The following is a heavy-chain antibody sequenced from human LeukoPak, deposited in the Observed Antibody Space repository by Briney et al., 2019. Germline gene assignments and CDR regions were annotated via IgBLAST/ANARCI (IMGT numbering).Heavy chain of an antibody. D-gene: IGHD3-9*01. J-gene: IGHJ6*03. V-gene: IGHV1-18*01. CDR2: ISGYNGHT. CDR1: GYTFTSYG. CDR3: ARCNSRRYFDWLPSAYYMDV. Sequence: ASVKVSCKASGYTFTSYGISWVRQAPGQGLEWMGWISGYNGHTKFAQKFQGRATMTTDTSTSTAYMELRSLRSDDTAVYYCARCNSRRYFDWLPSAYYMDVWGKGTTVTISS.